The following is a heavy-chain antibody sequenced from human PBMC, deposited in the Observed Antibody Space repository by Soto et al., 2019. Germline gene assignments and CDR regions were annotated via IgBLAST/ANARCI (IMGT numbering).Heavy chain of an antibody. J-gene: IGHJ5*02. CDR1: GYSFPSYW. CDR3: ARHGQLALFDQ. V-gene: IGHV5-10-1*01. D-gene: IGHD6-6*01. Sequence: GASLKISCQGSGYSFPSYWISWVRQMPGKGLQWMGRIDPSDSYNNYSPSFEGHVNISIDKSINTAYLQWSSLKASDTAIYYCARHGQLALFDQWGQGTLVTVSS. CDR2: IDPSDSYN.